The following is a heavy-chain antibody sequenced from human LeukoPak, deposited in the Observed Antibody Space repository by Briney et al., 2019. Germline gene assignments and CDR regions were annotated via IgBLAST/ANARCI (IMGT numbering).Heavy chain of an antibody. D-gene: IGHD6-13*01. CDR1: GGSISSGGYY. CDR2: IYYSGST. J-gene: IGHJ4*02. Sequence: PSQTLSLTCTVSGGSISSGGYYWSWIRQHPGKGLEWIGYIYYSGSTYYNPSLKSRVTISVDTSKNQFSLKLSSVTAADTAVYYCARAAEYSSSWIDYWGQGTLVTVSS. CDR3: ARAAEYSSSWIDY. V-gene: IGHV4-31*03.